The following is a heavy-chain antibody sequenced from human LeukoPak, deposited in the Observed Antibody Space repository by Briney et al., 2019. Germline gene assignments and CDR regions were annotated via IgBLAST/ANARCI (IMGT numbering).Heavy chain of an antibody. CDR3: ARTYYDFWFAFDI. CDR1: GFTFSSYA. D-gene: IGHD3-3*01. J-gene: IGHJ3*02. CDR2: ISGSGGST. Sequence: GGSLRLSCAASGFTFSSYAMSWVRQAPGKGLEWVSAISGSGGSTYYADSVKGRFAISRDNSKNTLYLQMNSLRAEDTAVYYCARTYYDFWFAFDIWGQGTMVTVSS. V-gene: IGHV3-23*01.